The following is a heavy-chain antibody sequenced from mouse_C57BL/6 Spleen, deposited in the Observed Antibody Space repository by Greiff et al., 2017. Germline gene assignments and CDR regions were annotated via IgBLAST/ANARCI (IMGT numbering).Heavy chain of an antibody. Sequence: VQLQQPGTELVKPWASVKLSCKASGYTFTSYWMHWVKPRPGQGLEWIGNINPSNVGTNYNEKSKSKATLTVDKSSSTAYRQLCSLTSEDSAVYYCSRIYYGSGWLAYWGQGTLVTVSA. D-gene: IGHD1-1*01. CDR3: SRIYYGSGWLAY. V-gene: IGHV1-53*01. CDR2: INPSNVGT. J-gene: IGHJ3*01. CDR1: GYTFTSYW.